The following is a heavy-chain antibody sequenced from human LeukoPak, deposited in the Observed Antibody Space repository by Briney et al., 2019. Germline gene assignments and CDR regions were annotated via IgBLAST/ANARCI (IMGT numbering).Heavy chain of an antibody. Sequence: SETLSLTCTVSGGSISSYYWGWIRQPPGKGLEWIGSIYYSGSTYYDPSLKSRVTISVDTSKNQFSLKLSSVTAADTAVYYCASRSGWYFYYFDYWGQGTLVTVSS. CDR2: IYYSGST. CDR1: GGSISSYY. J-gene: IGHJ4*02. D-gene: IGHD6-19*01. V-gene: IGHV4-39*01. CDR3: ASRSGWYFYYFDY.